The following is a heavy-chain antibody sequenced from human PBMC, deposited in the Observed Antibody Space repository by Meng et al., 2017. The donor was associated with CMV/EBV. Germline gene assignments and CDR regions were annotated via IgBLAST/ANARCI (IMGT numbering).Heavy chain of an antibody. Sequence: ASVKVSCKASGYTFTSYDINWVRQATGQGLEWMGWMNPNSGNTGYAQKFQGRVTMTRNTSISTAYMELSSLRSEDTAVYYCARFSTFGYYDFWSGYYAHYYYYGMDVWGQGTTVTSP. CDR1: GYTFTSYD. V-gene: IGHV1-8*01. D-gene: IGHD3-3*01. J-gene: IGHJ6*02. CDR2: MNPNSGNT. CDR3: ARFSTFGYYDFWSGYYAHYYYYGMDV.